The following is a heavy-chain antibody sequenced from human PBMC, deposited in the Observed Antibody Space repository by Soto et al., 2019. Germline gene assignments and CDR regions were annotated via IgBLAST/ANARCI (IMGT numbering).Heavy chain of an antibody. CDR1: GFTFSDFY. D-gene: IGHD6-19*01. J-gene: IGHJ4*02. V-gene: IGHV3-11*06. CDR3: ARDGTAVTGNFDY. CDR2: ISRSSSYT. Sequence: VVSRRISWAASGFTFSDFYMSWIRQAPGKGLEWISYISRSSSYTNYADSVKGRFTISRDNAKNSLYLQMNSLRADDTAMYYCARDGTAVTGNFDYWGLGTLVTVSS.